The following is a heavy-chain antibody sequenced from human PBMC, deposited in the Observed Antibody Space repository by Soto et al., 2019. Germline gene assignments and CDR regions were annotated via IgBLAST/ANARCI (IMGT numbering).Heavy chain of an antibody. V-gene: IGHV1-69*01. CDR3: ARSHGSSTSLEIYYYYSSGMDV. J-gene: IGHJ6*02. CDR2: IIPISDTT. Sequence: QVQLVQSGAEVKKPGSSVKVYCNAAGGTFSSYSISWLLQAPGQGLEWLGGIIPISDTTNYAQKFHGRVTITAYESTSTAYMELSSLRSEDTAVYYCARSHGSSTSLEIYYYYSSGMDVWGQGTTVTGSS. D-gene: IGHD2-2*01. CDR1: GGTFSSYS.